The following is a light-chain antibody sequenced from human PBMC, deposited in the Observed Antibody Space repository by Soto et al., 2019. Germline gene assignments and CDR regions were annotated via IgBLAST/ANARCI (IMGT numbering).Light chain of an antibody. V-gene: IGKV1-5*03. J-gene: IGKJ1*01. CDR2: QAS. CDR3: QQYNSYSLT. Sequence: DIQMTQSPSSLSASVGDGVTITCRASQSISSWLAWYQQKPGKAPRLLIYQASSLETEVPSRFSGSGSGTEFTLTISSLQPGHFATYYCQQYNSYSLTFGQGTKVDIK. CDR1: QSISSW.